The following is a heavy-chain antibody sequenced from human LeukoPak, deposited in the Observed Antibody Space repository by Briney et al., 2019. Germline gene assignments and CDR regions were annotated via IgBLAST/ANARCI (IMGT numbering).Heavy chain of an antibody. CDR3: ARRSGIAVAGAFDY. J-gene: IGHJ4*02. CDR1: GLTFSTYG. Sequence: GGSLRLSCAASGLTFSTYGMSWVRQAPGKGLDWVSAISGSGDTTYFADSVKGRFTISRDNSKNTLYLQMNSLRAEDTAVYYCARRSGIAVAGAFDYWGQGTLVTVSS. V-gene: IGHV3-23*01. D-gene: IGHD6-19*01. CDR2: ISGSGDTT.